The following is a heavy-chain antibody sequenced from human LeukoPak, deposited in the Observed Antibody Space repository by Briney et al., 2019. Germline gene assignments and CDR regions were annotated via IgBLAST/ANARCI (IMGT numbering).Heavy chain of an antibody. CDR2: ISYDGSNK. Sequence: GGSLRLSCAASGFTFSSYSMNWVRQAPGKGLEWVAVISYDGSNKYYADSVKGRFTISRDNSKNTLYLQMNSLRAEDTAVYYCAKDFLRVSYYGSGSYYPYYYYGMDVWGQGTTVTVSS. CDR3: AKDFLRVSYYGSGSYYPYYYYGMDV. D-gene: IGHD3-10*01. CDR1: GFTFSSYS. V-gene: IGHV3-30*18. J-gene: IGHJ6*02.